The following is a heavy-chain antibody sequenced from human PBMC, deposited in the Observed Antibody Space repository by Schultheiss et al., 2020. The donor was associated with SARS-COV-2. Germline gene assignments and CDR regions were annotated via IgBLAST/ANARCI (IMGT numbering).Heavy chain of an antibody. J-gene: IGHJ4*02. D-gene: IGHD4-17*01. Sequence: SGPTLVKPTQTLTLTCTFSGFSLSTTGMCVTWIRQPPGKALEWLARIDWDDDKRYSPSLKSRLTITKDTSKNQVVLTMTNMDPVDTATYYCARMGDYGGDWGQGTLVTVSS. V-gene: IGHV2-70*11. CDR1: GFSLSTTGMC. CDR2: IDWDDDK. CDR3: ARMGDYGGD.